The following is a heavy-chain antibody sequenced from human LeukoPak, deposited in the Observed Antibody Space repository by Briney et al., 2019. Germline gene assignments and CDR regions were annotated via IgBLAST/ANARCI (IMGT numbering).Heavy chain of an antibody. Sequence: ASVKVSCKASGYTFTGYYMRWVRQAPGQGLEWMGWINPNSGGTNYAQKFQGRVTMTRDTSISTAYMELSRLRSDDTAVYYCARSDYGGNLLGDYWGQGTLVTVSS. CDR1: GYTFTGYY. D-gene: IGHD4-23*01. J-gene: IGHJ4*02. CDR2: INPNSGGT. V-gene: IGHV1-2*02. CDR3: ARSDYGGNLLGDY.